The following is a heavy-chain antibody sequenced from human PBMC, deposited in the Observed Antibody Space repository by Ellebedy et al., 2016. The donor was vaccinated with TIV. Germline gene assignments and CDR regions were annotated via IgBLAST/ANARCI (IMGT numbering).Heavy chain of an antibody. CDR2: INPNSGGT. Sequence: AASVKVSCKASGYTFTGYYMHWVRQAPGQGLEWMGWINPNSGGTNYAQKFQGRVTMTRDTSISTAYMELSRLRSDDTAVYYCARDLPADSYYYDSSGPQWGQGTLVTVSS. D-gene: IGHD3-22*01. CDR3: ARDLPADSYYYDSSGPQ. V-gene: IGHV1-2*02. J-gene: IGHJ4*02. CDR1: GYTFTGYY.